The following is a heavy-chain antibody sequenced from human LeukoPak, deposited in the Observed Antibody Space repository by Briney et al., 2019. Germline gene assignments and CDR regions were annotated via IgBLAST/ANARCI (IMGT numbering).Heavy chain of an antibody. CDR3: AREDSSAMLRGVIITVPY. Sequence: GGSLRLSCAASGFTFSSYSMNWVRQAPGKGLEWVSYISSSSSTIYYADSVKGRFTISRDNAKNSLYLQLNSLRAEDTAVYYCAREDSSAMLRGVIITVPYWGQGTLGTVSS. CDR2: ISSSSSTI. J-gene: IGHJ4*02. V-gene: IGHV3-48*04. CDR1: GFTFSSYS. D-gene: IGHD3-10*01.